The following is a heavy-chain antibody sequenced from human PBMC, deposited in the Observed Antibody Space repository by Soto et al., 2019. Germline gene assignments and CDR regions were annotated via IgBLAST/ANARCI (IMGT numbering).Heavy chain of an antibody. CDR1: GGSISSYY. CDR2: IYYSDSI. Sequence: QVQLQESGPGLVKPSETLSLTCTVSGGSISSYYWNWIRQPPGKGLEWIGYIYYSDSINYNPSLKSRVIISVDTSKNQFSVRLSSVTAADTAVYYCARAYYDTSGDSLDPWGQGTLVTVSS. V-gene: IGHV4-59*01. D-gene: IGHD3-22*01. J-gene: IGHJ5*02. CDR3: ARAYYDTSGDSLDP.